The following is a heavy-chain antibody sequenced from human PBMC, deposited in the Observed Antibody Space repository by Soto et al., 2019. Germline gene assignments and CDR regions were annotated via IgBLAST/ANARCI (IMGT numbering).Heavy chain of an antibody. CDR2: IYYSGST. CDR3: ASRWYDFWSGYYPYGPFDY. V-gene: IGHV4-61*01. D-gene: IGHD3-3*01. J-gene: IGHJ4*02. CDR1: GGSVSSGSYY. Sequence: QVQLQESGPGLVKPSETLSLTCTVSGGSVSSGSYYWSWIRQPPGKGLEWIGYIYYSGSTNYNPYLKSRVTISVDTSKNQFSLKLSSVTAADTAVYYCASRWYDFWSGYYPYGPFDYWGQGTLVTVSS.